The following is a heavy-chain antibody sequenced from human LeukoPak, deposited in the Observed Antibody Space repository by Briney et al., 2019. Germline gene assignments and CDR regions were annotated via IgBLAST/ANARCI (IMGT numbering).Heavy chain of an antibody. CDR3: ARDRLTSGSYFFDY. CDR1: AFTFSDYT. J-gene: IGHJ4*02. Sequence: GGSLRLSRAASAFTFSDYTMNWVRQASGKGLEWISYISGRSSTIYYADSVRGRFTISRDNAKNSMYLQMNSLRAEDTAVYYCARDRLTSGSYFFDYWGQGTLVTVSS. CDR2: ISGRSSTI. D-gene: IGHD1-26*01. V-gene: IGHV3-48*01.